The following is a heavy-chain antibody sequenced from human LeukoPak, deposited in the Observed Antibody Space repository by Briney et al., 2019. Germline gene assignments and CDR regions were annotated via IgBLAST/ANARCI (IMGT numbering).Heavy chain of an antibody. D-gene: IGHD2-21*02. J-gene: IGHJ4*02. CDR2: ISSNGGST. V-gene: IGHV3-64D*06. CDR1: GFTFSSYG. CDR3: VKGIVVVTARAFDY. Sequence: GGSLRLSCAASGFTFSSYGMRWVRQAPGKGLEYVSAISSNGGSTYYADSVKGRFTISRDNSKNTLYLQMSSLRPEDTAVYYCVKGIVVVTARAFDYWGQGTLVTVSS.